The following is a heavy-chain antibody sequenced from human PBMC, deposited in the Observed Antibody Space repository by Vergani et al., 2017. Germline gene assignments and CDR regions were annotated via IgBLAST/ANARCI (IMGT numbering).Heavy chain of an antibody. J-gene: IGHJ4*02. V-gene: IGHV3-48*02. CDR3: ARDFAYCGGDCYPYYFDY. Sequence: EVQLMESGGGLVQPGGSLRLSCAASGFTFSSYSMNWVRQAPGKGLEWVSYISSSSSTIYYADSVKGRFTISRDNAKNSLYLQMNSLRDEDTAVYYCARDFAYCGGDCYPYYFDYWGQGTLVTVSS. CDR1: GFTFSSYS. CDR2: ISSSSSTI. D-gene: IGHD2-21*02.